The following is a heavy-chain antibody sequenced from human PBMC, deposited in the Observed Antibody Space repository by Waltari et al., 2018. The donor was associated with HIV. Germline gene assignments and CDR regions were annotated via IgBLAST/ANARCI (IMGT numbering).Heavy chain of an antibody. J-gene: IGHJ5*01. V-gene: IGHV4-34*01. CDR1: GGSFSGYY. Sequence: QMQLQQWGAGPLKPSETLSLTCAVQGGSFSGYYWSWIRQPPGKGLEGIGEISLSRSTKYNPSLKSRVTISVDTSKNQFSLRLKSVTAADTAVFYCASRGAPTPVTTDSWGQGTLVIVSS. D-gene: IGHD4-17*01. CDR3: ASRGAPTPVTTDS. CDR2: ISLSRST.